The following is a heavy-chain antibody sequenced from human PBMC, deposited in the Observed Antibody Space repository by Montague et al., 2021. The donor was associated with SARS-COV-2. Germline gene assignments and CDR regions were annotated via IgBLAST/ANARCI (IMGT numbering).Heavy chain of an antibody. Sequence: HSGSTYYNPSLKSRFTISVDTSKHQFSLKLSSVTAADTAVYYCARDVRYYVFWSSRDQTSTDYWGQRILV. CDR2: HSGST. V-gene: IGHV4-30-2*04. J-gene: IGHJ4*02. CDR3: ARDVRYYVFWSSRDQTSTDY. D-gene: IGHD3-3*01.